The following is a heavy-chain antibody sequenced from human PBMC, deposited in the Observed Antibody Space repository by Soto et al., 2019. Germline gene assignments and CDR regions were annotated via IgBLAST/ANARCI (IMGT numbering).Heavy chain of an antibody. CDR2: IYHSGST. Sequence: SLTCAVSVFSISSSNWWSWVRQPPGKGLEWIGEIYHSGSTNYNPSLKSRVTISVDKSKNQFSLKLSSVTAADTAVYYCARLARGVILLNNWFDPWGQGTLVTVSS. V-gene: IGHV4-4*02. CDR1: VFSISSSNW. CDR3: ARLARGVILLNNWFDP. J-gene: IGHJ5*02. D-gene: IGHD3-10*01.